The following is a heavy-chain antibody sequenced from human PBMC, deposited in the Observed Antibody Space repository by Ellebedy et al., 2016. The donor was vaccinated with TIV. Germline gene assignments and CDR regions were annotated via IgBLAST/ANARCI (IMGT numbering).Heavy chain of an antibody. V-gene: IGHV4-31*03. CDR3: ARGRAYYGSGSPYYFRY. D-gene: IGHD3-10*01. Sequence: SETLSLXCTVSGGSISSGGYYWSWIRQHPGKGLEWIGYIYYSGSTYYNPSLKSRVTISVDTSKNQFSLKLSSVTAADTAVYYCARGRAYYGSGSPYYFRYWGQGTLVTVSS. CDR2: IYYSGST. J-gene: IGHJ4*02. CDR1: GGSISSGGYY.